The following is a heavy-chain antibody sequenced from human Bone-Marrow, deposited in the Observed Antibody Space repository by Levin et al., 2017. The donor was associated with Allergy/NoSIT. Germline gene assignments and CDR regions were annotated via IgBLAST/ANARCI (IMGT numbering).Heavy chain of an antibody. V-gene: IGHV3-30*18. Sequence: GESLKISCAASGFTFSTSGMHWVRQAPGKGLEWVAVISFDGSNKLSAGSVKGRFTISRDNSKNTLYLQMDSLRVDDTAMYYCAKDWDYGYTSPAIDYWCQGTLVTVSA. CDR1: GFTFSTSG. D-gene: IGHD3-16*01. CDR2: ISFDGSNK. J-gene: IGHJ4*02. CDR3: AKDWDYGYTSPAIDY.